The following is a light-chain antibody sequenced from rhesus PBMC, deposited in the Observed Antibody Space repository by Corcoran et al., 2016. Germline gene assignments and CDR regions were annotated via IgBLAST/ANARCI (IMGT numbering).Light chain of an antibody. Sequence: DVAMSQSPLSLSVTSGQPASIAFNFSRTLVVNDGRTYLNWLHQKPGQPPRRLIYEGSNRDSGVSVRFSGSGEGTDFTLSICGVGAEGVRVCYCLRGTRWPFAIGPVAKLHI. V-gene: IGKV2S9*01. CDR2: EGS. J-gene: IGKJ3*01. CDR1: RTLVVNDGRTY. CDR3: LRGTRWPFA.